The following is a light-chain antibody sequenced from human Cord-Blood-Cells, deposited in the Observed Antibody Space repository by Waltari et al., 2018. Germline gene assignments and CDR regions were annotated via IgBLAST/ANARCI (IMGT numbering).Light chain of an antibody. V-gene: IGKV1-39*01. CDR2: ATS. Sequence: DIQMTKSTSSLSASVGDRGSITCRASQSISRYLNWYQQKQGEAPKPLIYATSSLQSGVPSRFRGSGSGTDFTLTISSLQTEDFATYYWQQRYSTPHTFGGGTKVEIK. J-gene: IGKJ4*01. CDR1: QSISRY. CDR3: QQRYSTPHT.